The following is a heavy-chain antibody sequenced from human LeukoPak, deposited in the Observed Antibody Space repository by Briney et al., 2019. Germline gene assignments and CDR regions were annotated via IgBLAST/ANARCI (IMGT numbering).Heavy chain of an antibody. J-gene: IGHJ6*02. CDR3: ARGLRYCSSTSCYRGDYYYYYGMDV. Sequence: PSETLSLTCTVSGGSISSYYWSWIRQPAGKGLEWIGRIYTSGSTNYNPSLKSRVTMSVDTSKNRFSLKLSSVTAADTAVYYCARGLRYCSSTSCYRGDYYYYYGMDVWGQGTTVTVSS. CDR1: GGSISSYY. V-gene: IGHV4-4*07. CDR2: IYTSGST. D-gene: IGHD2-2*02.